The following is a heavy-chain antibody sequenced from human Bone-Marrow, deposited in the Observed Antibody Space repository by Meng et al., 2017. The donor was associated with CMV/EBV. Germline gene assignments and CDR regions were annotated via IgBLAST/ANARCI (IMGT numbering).Heavy chain of an antibody. CDR1: GGPISSYY. D-gene: IGHD2-2*01. CDR2: IYYSGST. J-gene: IGHJ4*02. V-gene: IGHV4-59*01. CDR3: ARLSGEAAMPFDY. Sequence: GSLRLSCTVSGGPISSYYWSWIRQPPGKGLEWIGYIYYSGSTNYNPSLKSRVTISVDTSKNQFCLKLSSVTAADTAVYYCARLSGEAAMPFDYWGQGTLVTVSS.